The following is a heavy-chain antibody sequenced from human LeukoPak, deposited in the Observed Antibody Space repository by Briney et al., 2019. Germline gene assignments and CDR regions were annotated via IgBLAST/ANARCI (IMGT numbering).Heavy chain of an antibody. V-gene: IGHV1-18*01. CDR2: ISAYNGNT. CDR1: GYSFTNFG. CDR3: ARSGCIAGTGYPQTVKFDY. J-gene: IGHJ4*02. Sequence: GASVKVSCKASGYSFTNFGITWVRQAPGQGLEWMGWISAYNGNTDYAQNFQGRVTVTADTSTSTAYMELRGLRSDDTAVYYCARSGCIAGTGYPQTVKFDYWGKGTLSPSPQ. D-gene: IGHD2-15*01.